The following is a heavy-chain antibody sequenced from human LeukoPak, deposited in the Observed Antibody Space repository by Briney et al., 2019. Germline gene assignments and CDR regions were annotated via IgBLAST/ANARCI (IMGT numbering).Heavy chain of an antibody. CDR2: TSGSGDRK. V-gene: IGHV3-23*01. CDR1: GLTFSRYA. Sequence: GGSLRLSCAASGLTFSRYAMTWVRQALGKGLEWVSSTSGSGDRKYYADSVKGRFTISRDNSKNTLYLQMNSLRAEDTAVYYCAKDGVRPDFGDYYSADFWGQGTLVTVSS. CDR3: AKDGVRPDFGDYYSADF. D-gene: IGHD4-17*01. J-gene: IGHJ4*02.